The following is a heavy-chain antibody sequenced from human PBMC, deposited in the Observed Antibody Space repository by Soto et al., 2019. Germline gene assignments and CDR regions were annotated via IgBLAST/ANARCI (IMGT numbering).Heavy chain of an antibody. D-gene: IGHD3-10*01. CDR1: GGSISSSNW. J-gene: IGHJ5*02. V-gene: IGHV4-4*02. CDR3: ARRWMVRGVMNWFDP. Sequence: QVQLQESGPGLVKPSGTLSLTCAVSGGSISSSNWWSWVRQPPGKGLEWIGEIYHSGSTNYNPSLMSRVTISVDKSKNQCSLKLSSVTAADTAVYYCARRWMVRGVMNWFDPWGQGTLVTVSS. CDR2: IYHSGST.